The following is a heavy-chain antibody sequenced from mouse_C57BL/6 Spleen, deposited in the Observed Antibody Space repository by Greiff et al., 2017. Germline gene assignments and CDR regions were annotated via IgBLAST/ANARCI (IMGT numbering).Heavy chain of an antibody. J-gene: IGHJ2*01. CDR3: ARRAYYGSSPYYFDY. D-gene: IGHD1-1*01. CDR2: IDPSDSYT. V-gene: IGHV1-69*01. Sequence: QVQLQQPGAELVMPGASVKLSCKATGYTFTSYWMHWVKQRPGQGLEWIGEIDPSDSYTNYNQKFKGKATLTAEKSSSTAYMQLSSLTSEDSAVYYCARRAYYGSSPYYFDYWGQGTTLTVSS. CDR1: GYTFTSYW.